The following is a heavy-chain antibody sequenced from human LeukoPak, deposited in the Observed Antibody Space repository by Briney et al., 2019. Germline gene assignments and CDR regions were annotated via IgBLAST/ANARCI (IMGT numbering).Heavy chain of an antibody. V-gene: IGHV3-9*01. Sequence: GGSLRLSCAASGFTFDDYAMHWVRQAPGKGLEWVSGISWNSGSIGYADSVKGRFTISRDNAKNSLYLQMNSLRAEDTALYYCAKDKGGSGYDSAFDNWGQGTMVTVSS. CDR3: AKDKGGSGYDSAFDN. CDR1: GFTFDDYA. J-gene: IGHJ3*02. CDR2: ISWNSGSI. D-gene: IGHD5-12*01.